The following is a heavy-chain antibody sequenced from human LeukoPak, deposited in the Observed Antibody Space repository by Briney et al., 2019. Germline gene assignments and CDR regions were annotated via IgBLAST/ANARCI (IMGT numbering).Heavy chain of an antibody. CDR3: ASTRPKQYCSSTGCYPSNWFDP. CDR2: IYTSGST. CDR1: GGSISSYY. Sequence: SETLSLTCTVSGGSISSYYWSWIRQPAGKGLEWIGRIYTSGSTNYNPSLKSRVTMSVDTSKNQFSLKLSSVTAADTAVYYCASTRPKQYCSSTGCYPSNWFDPWGQGTLVTVSS. D-gene: IGHD2-2*01. V-gene: IGHV4-4*07. J-gene: IGHJ5*02.